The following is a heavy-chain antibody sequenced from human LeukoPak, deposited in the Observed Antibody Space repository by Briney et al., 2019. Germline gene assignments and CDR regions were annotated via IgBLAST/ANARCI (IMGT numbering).Heavy chain of an antibody. CDR1: GGSFSGYY. CDR3: ASCGWYGAADYY. Sequence: SVTLSLTSAVYGGSFSGYYWSWIRQPPGKGLEWIGSTYYSGNTYYNQSLKIQVTISVDPYKTKFSLNLHPVTAAAKAVYYYASCGWYGAADYYWGQGTLVAVSS. D-gene: IGHD6-19*01. CDR2: TYYSGNT. V-gene: IGHV4-59*08. J-gene: IGHJ4*02.